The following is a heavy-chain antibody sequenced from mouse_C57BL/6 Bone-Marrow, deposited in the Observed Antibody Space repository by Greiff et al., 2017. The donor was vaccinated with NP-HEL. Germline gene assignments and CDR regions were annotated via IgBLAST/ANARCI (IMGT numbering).Heavy chain of an antibody. CDR3: ARSYYGSSHDWYFDV. Sequence: VQLQQPGAELVKPGASVKLSCKASGYTFTSYWMHWVKQRPGQGLEWIGMIHPNSGSTNYNEKFKSKATLTVDKSSSTAYMQLSSLTSEDSAVYYCARSYYGSSHDWYFDVWGTGTTVTVSS. D-gene: IGHD1-1*01. V-gene: IGHV1-64*01. CDR1: GYTFTSYW. J-gene: IGHJ1*03. CDR2: IHPNSGST.